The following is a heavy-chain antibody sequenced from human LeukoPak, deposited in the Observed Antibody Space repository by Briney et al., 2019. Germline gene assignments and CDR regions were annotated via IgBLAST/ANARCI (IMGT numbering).Heavy chain of an antibody. J-gene: IGHJ6*03. CDR2: INPNSGGT. V-gene: IGHV1-2*02. CDR1: GYTFTGYY. D-gene: IGHD2-2*02. CDR3: ARDPLYGPDYYYYMDV. Sequence: GASVKVSCKASGYTFTGYYMHWVRQAPGQGLEWMGWINPNSGGTNYAQKLQGRVTMTTDTSTSTAYMELRSLRSDDTAVYYCARDPLYGPDYYYYMDVWGKGTTVTVSS.